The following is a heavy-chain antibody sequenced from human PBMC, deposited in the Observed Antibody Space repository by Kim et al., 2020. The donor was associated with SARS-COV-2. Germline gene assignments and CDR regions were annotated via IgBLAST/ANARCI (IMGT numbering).Heavy chain of an antibody. V-gene: IGHV3-48*03. CDR1: GFTFSSYE. D-gene: IGHD2-15*01. Sequence: GGSLRLSCAASGFTFSSYEMNWVRQAPGKGLEWVSYISYSGSTIYYADSVKGRFTISRDKAKNSLYLQMNSLRAEDPAVYYCAREGVVVAASYYYYGMDVWGQGTTVTASS. J-gene: IGHJ6*01. CDR3: AREGVVVAASYYYYGMDV. CDR2: ISYSGSTI.